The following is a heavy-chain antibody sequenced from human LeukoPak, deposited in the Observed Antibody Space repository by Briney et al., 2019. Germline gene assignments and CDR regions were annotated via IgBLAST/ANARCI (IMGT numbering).Heavy chain of an antibody. V-gene: IGHV1-2*02. J-gene: IGHJ6*03. CDR2: INPNSGGT. Sequence: ASVKVSCKASGYSLTSYALNWVRQAPGQGLEWMGWINPNSGGTNYAQKFQGRVTMTRDTSISTAYMELSRLRSDDTAVYYCAREGIAAAGTGSYYMDVWGKGTTVTISS. CDR1: GYSLTSYA. CDR3: AREGIAAAGTGSYYMDV. D-gene: IGHD6-13*01.